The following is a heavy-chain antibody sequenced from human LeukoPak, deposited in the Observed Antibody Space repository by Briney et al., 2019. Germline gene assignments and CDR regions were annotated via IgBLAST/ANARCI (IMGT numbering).Heavy chain of an antibody. V-gene: IGHV3-23*01. CDR3: AKDRGYSGYDPLDF. Sequence: GGSLRLSCAASGFTFSSYAMSWVRQAPGKGLEWVSAISGGGGSTYSADSVKGRFTISRDNSKNTLYLQMNSLRAEDTAVYYCAKDRGYSGYDPLDFWGQGDLVTVYS. D-gene: IGHD5-12*01. CDR1: GFTFSSYA. CDR2: ISGGGGST. J-gene: IGHJ4*02.